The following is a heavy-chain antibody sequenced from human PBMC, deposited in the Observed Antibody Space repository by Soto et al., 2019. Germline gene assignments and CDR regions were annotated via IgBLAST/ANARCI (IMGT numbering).Heavy chain of an antibody. CDR2: ISAYNGNT. V-gene: IGHV1-18*01. J-gene: IGHJ5*02. D-gene: IGHD6-19*01. Sequence: ASVKGSCKASRYTFTSYGMSWVRQAPEQGLEWMGWISAYNGNTNYAQKLQGRVTMTTDTSTSTAYMELRRLRSDETAVYYCARTSISKGLVDNWFDPWGQGTLVTVCS. CDR3: ARTSISKGLVDNWFDP. CDR1: RYTFTSYG.